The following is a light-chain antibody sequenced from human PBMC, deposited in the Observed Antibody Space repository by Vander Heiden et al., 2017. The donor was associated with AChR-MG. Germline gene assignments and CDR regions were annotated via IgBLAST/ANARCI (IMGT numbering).Light chain of an antibody. Sequence: DIQMTQSPSSLSASVGHSVTITCRASQSISSYLNWDQQKPGKAPKLLIDAASSLQSGVPSRFSGSGSGTDFTLTISSLQPEDFATYYCQQSYSTPSTFGQGTKVEIK. CDR2: AAS. CDR3: QQSYSTPST. J-gene: IGKJ1*01. CDR1: QSISSY. V-gene: IGKV1-39*01.